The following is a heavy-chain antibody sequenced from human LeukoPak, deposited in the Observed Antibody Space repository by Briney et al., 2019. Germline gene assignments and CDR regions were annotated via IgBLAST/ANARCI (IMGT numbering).Heavy chain of an antibody. D-gene: IGHD6-13*01. Sequence: PSETLSLTCTVSGGSISSYYWSWIRQPAGKGLEWIGNIHHSGSTYCNPSLKSRVTISVDTSKNQLSLKLSSVTAADTAVYYCARVAAGIGFFQHWGQGTLVTVSS. CDR1: GGSISSYY. J-gene: IGHJ1*01. CDR2: IHHSGST. V-gene: IGHV4-59*08. CDR3: ARVAAGIGFFQH.